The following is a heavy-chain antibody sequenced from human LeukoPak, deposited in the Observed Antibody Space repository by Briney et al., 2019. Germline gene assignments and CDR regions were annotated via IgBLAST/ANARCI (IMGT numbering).Heavy chain of an antibody. V-gene: IGHV4-4*07. CDR1: GVPISSYY. Sequence: PSETLSLTCSVSGVPISSYYWTWIRQPAGKGLEWIGRIDTTGSTRYNPTLKSRVTMSVDTSKKQFSVKLSSVTAADTAVYYCARDGGMATALDYWGQGTLVTVSS. CDR3: ARDGGMATALDY. D-gene: IGHD5-24*01. CDR2: IDTTGST. J-gene: IGHJ4*02.